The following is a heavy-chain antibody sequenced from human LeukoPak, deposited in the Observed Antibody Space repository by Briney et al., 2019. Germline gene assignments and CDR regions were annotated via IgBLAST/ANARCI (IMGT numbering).Heavy chain of an antibody. J-gene: IGHJ3*02. CDR3: TKYRGTVDYYDAFDI. V-gene: IGHV3-73*01. D-gene: IGHD3-10*01. CDR1: GFTFSGSA. Sequence: GGSLRLSCVASGFTFSGSAMHWVRQASGKGLEWVGRIRSKTNSYATAYGASVKGRFTISRDGSKNTAYLQMNSLETEDTAVYFCTKYRGTVDYYDAFDIWGQGTVVTVSS. CDR2: IRSKTNSYAT.